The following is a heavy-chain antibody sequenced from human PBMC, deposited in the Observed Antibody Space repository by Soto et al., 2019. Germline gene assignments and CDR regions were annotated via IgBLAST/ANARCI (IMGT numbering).Heavy chain of an antibody. CDR3: ARDGAVDTAMNQLDF. CDR2: IIPIVGTA. D-gene: IGHD5-18*01. J-gene: IGHJ4*01. Sequence: QVQLVQSGAEVKKPGSSVKVSCKASGGTFSSYAISWVRQAPGPGLEWMGGIIPIVGTANYAQKFQGRVTITADESTSPAYMELSSLRSEDTAGYYCARDGAVDTAMNQLDFWGQGTLVTVSS. V-gene: IGHV1-69*12. CDR1: GGTFSSYA.